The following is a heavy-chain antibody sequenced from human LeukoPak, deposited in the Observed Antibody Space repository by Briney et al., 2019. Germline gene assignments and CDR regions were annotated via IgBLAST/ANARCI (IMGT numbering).Heavy chain of an antibody. J-gene: IGHJ2*01. CDR1: GGSVSSGSYY. CDR3: ARDPIVPDYYDTSGYYSGRYWYFDL. Sequence: SETLSLTCTVSGGSVSSGSYYWSWIRQPPGKGLEWIGYIYYSGSTYYNPSLRSRVTISVDTSKSQFSLKLSSVTAADTAVYYCARDPIVPDYYDTSGYYSGRYWYFDLWGRGTLVTVSS. V-gene: IGHV4-61*01. D-gene: IGHD3-22*01. CDR2: IYYSGST.